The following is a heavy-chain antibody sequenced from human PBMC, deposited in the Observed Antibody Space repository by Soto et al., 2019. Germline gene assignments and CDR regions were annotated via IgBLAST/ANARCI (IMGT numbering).Heavy chain of an antibody. CDR2: INPDNGVP. J-gene: IGHJ4*02. V-gene: IGHV1-2*02. D-gene: IGHD3-16*01. CDR1: GYTFTGYY. Sequence: ASVNVSCKASGYTFTGYYVHWARQAPGQGLEWMGWINPDNGVPNYAQKFQGRVTLSRDTSINTAYMELSRLTSDDTAMYYCARTDYLFSTLTYYFDYWGQGTLVTVSS. CDR3: ARTDYLFSTLTYYFDY.